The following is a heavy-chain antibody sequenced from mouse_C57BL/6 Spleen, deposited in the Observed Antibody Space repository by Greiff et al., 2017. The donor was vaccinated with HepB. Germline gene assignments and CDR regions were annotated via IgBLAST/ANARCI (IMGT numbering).Heavy chain of an antibody. J-gene: IGHJ4*01. D-gene: IGHD1-1*01. V-gene: IGHV14-3*01. CDR2: IDPANGNT. CDR3: AGAGLYYGSSYGEDYYAMDY. Sequence: VQLQQSVAELVRPGASVKLSCTASGFNIKNTYMHWVKQRPEQGLEWIGRIDPANGNTKYAPKFQGKATITADTSSNTAYLQLSSLTSEDTAIYYCAGAGLYYGSSYGEDYYAMDYWGQGTSVTVSS. CDR1: GFNIKNTY.